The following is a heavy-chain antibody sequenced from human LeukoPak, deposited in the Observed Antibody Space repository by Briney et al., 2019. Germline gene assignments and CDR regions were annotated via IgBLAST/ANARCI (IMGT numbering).Heavy chain of an antibody. Sequence: LSLTCAVYGGSFSGYYWSWIRQAPGKGLEWVSYISSSGSTIYYADSVKGRFTISRDNAKNSLYLQMNSLRAEDTAVYYCARVEYQLLFPDYYYYGMDVWGQGTTVTVSS. J-gene: IGHJ6*02. D-gene: IGHD2-2*01. CDR3: ARVEYQLLFPDYYYYGMDV. V-gene: IGHV3-11*01. CDR2: ISSSGSTI. CDR1: GGSFSGYY.